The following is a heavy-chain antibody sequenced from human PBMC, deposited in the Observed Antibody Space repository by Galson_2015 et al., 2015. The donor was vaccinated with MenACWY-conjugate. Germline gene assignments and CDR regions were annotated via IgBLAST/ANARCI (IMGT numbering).Heavy chain of an antibody. V-gene: IGHV3-53*01. J-gene: IGHJ6*02. CDR3: ARDAGILPYGMDV. D-gene: IGHD2-21*01. Sequence: SLRLSCAASGFVVRTDYMSWVRQAPGKGLEWVAIIYSGGATYYIDSVKGRFTVSRDNSKNTLYLRMNSLRLEDTAVYYCARDAGILPYGMDVWGQGTTVTVSS. CDR2: IYSGGAT. CDR1: GFVVRTDY.